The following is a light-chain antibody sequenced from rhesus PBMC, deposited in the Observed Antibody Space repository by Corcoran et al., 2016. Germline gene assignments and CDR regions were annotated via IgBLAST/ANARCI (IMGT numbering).Light chain of an antibody. CDR1: QSISSW. J-gene: IGKJ2*01. Sequence: DIQMTQSPSSLSASVGDRVTITCRASQSISSWLDWYQQKPGKAPTLLIYKASSLQSGVPSRFSGSGSGTDFTLTISSLQPEDFATYYCLQYSSSPYSFGQGTKVAIK. CDR2: KAS. CDR3: LQYSSSPYS. V-gene: IGKV1-22*01.